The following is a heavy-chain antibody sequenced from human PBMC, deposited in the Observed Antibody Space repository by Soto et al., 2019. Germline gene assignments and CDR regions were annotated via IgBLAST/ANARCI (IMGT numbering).Heavy chain of an antibody. CDR3: ARGAWYFVY. V-gene: IGHV3-7*01. Sequence: EVQLVESGGGLVQPGGSLRLSCAASGLTFNSYWMSWVRQAPGKGLEWVANIKVDGSEKYYVDSVKGRFTISRDNAKNSPFLQMNSLRAEDTAVYYCARGAWYFVYWGQGALVTVSS. J-gene: IGHJ4*02. CDR1: GLTFNSYW. CDR2: IKVDGSEK.